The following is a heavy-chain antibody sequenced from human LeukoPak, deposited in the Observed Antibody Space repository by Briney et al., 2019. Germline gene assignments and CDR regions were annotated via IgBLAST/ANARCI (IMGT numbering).Heavy chain of an antibody. J-gene: IGHJ4*02. D-gene: IGHD6-6*01. CDR1: GYTFTSYG. CDR2: ISAYNGNT. CDR3: ARGGIAARPRPPSDY. V-gene: IGHV1-18*01. Sequence: ASVTVSCTASGYTFTSYGISWVRQAPGQGLEWMGWISAYNGNTNYAQKLQGRVTMTTDTSTSTAYMELRSLRSDDTAVYYCARGGIAARPRPPSDYWGQGTLVTVSS.